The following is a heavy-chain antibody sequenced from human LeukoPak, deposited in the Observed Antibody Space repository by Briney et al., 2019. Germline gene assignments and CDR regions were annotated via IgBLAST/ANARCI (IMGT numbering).Heavy chain of an antibody. V-gene: IGHV4-59*02. Sequence: SETLSLTCTVSGGSVSGHYWSWIRQPPGKELEWIGYIYSSGSTNYNPSLKSRITMSLDTSKNQFSLKLSSVTAADTAVYYCARALVGASINYWGQGTLVTVSS. CDR2: IYSSGST. CDR3: ARALVGASINY. CDR1: GGSVSGHY. D-gene: IGHD1-26*01. J-gene: IGHJ4*02.